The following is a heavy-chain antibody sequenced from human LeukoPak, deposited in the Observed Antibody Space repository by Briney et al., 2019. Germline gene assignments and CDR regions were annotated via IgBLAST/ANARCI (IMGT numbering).Heavy chain of an antibody. CDR2: INSNSGDT. CDR1: GCTFTAYY. V-gene: IGHV1-2*02. Sequence: ASVKVSCKASGCTFTAYYMHWVRQAPGQGLEWMGWINSNSGDTNYAQKFHGRVTMTRDTSISTAYMELTRLTSDDTAVYYCVRLLAEGNYWGQGTPVTVSS. J-gene: IGHJ4*02. D-gene: IGHD2-15*01. CDR3: VRLLAEGNY.